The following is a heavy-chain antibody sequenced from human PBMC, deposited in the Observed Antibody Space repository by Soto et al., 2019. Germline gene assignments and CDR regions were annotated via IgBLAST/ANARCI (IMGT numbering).Heavy chain of an antibody. Sequence: PRTLSCGAAGFTCSSYGMHWVRQAPGKGLEWVAVIWYDGSNKYYADSVKGRFTISRDNSKNTLYLQMNSLRAEDTAVYYCARDAIAAAGAINWFAPWGQGTLVPVSS. CDR3: ARDAIAAAGAINWFAP. CDR2: IWYDGSNK. J-gene: IGHJ5*02. V-gene: IGHV3-33*01. CDR1: GFTCSSYG. D-gene: IGHD6-13*01.